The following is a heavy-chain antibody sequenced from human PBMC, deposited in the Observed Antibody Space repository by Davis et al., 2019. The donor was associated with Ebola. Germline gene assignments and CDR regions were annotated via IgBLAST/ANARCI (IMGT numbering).Heavy chain of an antibody. D-gene: IGHD2-2*01. CDR3: ARDLGYCSSTSCYADYYYYGMDV. CDR2: ISYDGSNK. Sequence: PGGSLKISCAASGFTFSSYGMHWVRQAPGKGLEWVAVISYDGSNKYYADSVKGRFTISRDNSKNTLYLQMNSLRAEDTAVYYCARDLGYCSSTSCYADYYYYGMDVWGQGTTVTVSS. V-gene: IGHV3-30*03. J-gene: IGHJ6*02. CDR1: GFTFSSYG.